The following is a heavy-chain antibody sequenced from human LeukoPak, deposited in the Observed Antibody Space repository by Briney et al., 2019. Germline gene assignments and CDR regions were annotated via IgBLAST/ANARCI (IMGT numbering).Heavy chain of an antibody. D-gene: IGHD6-19*01. CDR1: GFTFSSLA. CDR3: AKWLRVAGTDY. Sequence: GGSLRLSCAASGFTFSSLAMSWIRQAPGKGLEWVSEISNDGGSTFYADSVKGRFTISRDNSKNTLYLQMNSLRAEDTAVYYCAKWLRVAGTDYWGQGTLVTVSS. J-gene: IGHJ4*02. CDR2: ISNDGGST. V-gene: IGHV3-23*01.